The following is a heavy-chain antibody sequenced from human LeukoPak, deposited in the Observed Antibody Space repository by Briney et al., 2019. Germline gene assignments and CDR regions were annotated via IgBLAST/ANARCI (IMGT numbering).Heavy chain of an antibody. CDR2: IYHSGST. CDR1: GGSISSYY. D-gene: IGHD4-23*01. Sequence: SETLSLTCTVSGGSISSYYWSWIRQPPGKGLEWIGYIYHSGSTDYNPSLKSRVTISVDTSKSQFSLRLTSVTAADTAVHYCATLTTVVTAYYFDYWGQGTLVTVSS. J-gene: IGHJ4*02. CDR3: ATLTTVVTAYYFDY. V-gene: IGHV4-4*09.